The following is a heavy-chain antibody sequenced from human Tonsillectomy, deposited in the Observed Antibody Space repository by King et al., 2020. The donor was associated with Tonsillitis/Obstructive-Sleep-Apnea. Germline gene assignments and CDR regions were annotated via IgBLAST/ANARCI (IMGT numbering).Heavy chain of an antibody. V-gene: IGHV4-59*01. Sequence: QLQESGPGLVKPSETLSLTCTVSVCSLSGYYWSWIRQPPGKGLEWIGYIYYSGSTNFSPSLESRVTISADTPKNQFSLKLSSVTAADTAVYYCARDVQGDGFDIWGQGTVVTVSS. CDR3: ARDVQGDGFDI. CDR2: IYYSGST. J-gene: IGHJ3*02. CDR1: VCSLSGYY. D-gene: IGHD1-1*01.